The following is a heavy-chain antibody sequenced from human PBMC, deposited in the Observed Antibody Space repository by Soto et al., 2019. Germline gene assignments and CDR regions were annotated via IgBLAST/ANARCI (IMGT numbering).Heavy chain of an antibody. CDR1: GGTFSSYT. Sequence: ASLKVSCKASGGTFSSYTISWVRQAPGQGLEWMGRIIPILGIANYAQKFQGRVTITADKSTSTAYMELSSLRSEDTAVYYCARGIAARFYFFDYWGQGTLVTVSS. V-gene: IGHV1-69*02. J-gene: IGHJ4*02. CDR2: IIPILGIA. CDR3: ARGIAARFYFFDY. D-gene: IGHD6-6*01.